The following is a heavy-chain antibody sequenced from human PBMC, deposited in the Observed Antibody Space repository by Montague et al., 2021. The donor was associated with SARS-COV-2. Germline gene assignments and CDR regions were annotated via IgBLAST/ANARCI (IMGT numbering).Heavy chain of an antibody. V-gene: IGHV3-30-3*01. CDR2: ISYDGSNK. CDR1: GFTFSSYA. Sequence: SLRLSCAASGFTFSSYAMHWVRQAPGKGLEWVAVISYDGSNKYYADSVKGRFTISRDNSKNTLYLQMNSLRAEDTAVYYRASELADYGDFDYWGQGTLVNGSS. J-gene: IGHJ4*02. D-gene: IGHD4-17*01. CDR3: ASELADYGDFDY.